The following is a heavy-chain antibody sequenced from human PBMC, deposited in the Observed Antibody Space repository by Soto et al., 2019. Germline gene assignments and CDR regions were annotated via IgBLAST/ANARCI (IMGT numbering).Heavy chain of an antibody. CDR2: IWYDGSNK. CDR1: GFTFSSYG. D-gene: IGHD3-9*01. CDR3: ARGLTGTSYYYYGMDV. J-gene: IGHJ6*02. V-gene: IGHV3-33*01. Sequence: PGGSLRLSCAASGFTFSSYGMHWVRQAPGKGLEWVAVIWYDGSNKYYADSVKGRFTISRDNSKNTLYLQMNSLRAEDTAVYYCARGLTGTSYYYYGMDVWGQVTTVTVSS.